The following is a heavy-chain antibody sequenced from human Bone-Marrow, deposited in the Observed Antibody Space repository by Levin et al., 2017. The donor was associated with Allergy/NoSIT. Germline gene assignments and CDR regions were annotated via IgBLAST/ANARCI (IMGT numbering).Heavy chain of an antibody. D-gene: IGHD6-19*01. CDR1: GFTFSTYW. CDR3: VRGTSAWKGIDV. J-gene: IGHJ6*02. CDR2: IIGDGSVT. Sequence: GGSLGLSCAASGFTFSTYWMHWLRQVPGEGPMCVSDIIGDGSVTAYADSVRGRFTISRDNAKNTLHLQMNSLRAEDTAVYYCVRGTSAWKGIDVWGQGTTVTVSS. V-gene: IGHV3-74*03.